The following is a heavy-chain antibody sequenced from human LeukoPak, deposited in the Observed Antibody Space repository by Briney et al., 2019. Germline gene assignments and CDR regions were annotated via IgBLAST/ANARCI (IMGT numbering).Heavy chain of an antibody. CDR3: ARHLRYNGSTMVGFDY. CDR1: GFTFSGYW. J-gene: IGHJ4*02. Sequence: GGSLRLSCAASGFTFSGYWMSWVRQAPGKGLEWVANIKQDGSEKYYVDSVKGRFTISRDNAKNSLYLQMNSLRAEDTAVYYCARHLRYNGSTMVGFDYWGQGTLATVSS. V-gene: IGHV3-7*01. D-gene: IGHD5/OR15-5a*01. CDR2: IKQDGSEK.